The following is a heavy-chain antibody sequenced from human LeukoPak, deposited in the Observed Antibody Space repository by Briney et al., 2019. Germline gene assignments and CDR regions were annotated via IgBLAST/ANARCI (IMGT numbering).Heavy chain of an antibody. D-gene: IGHD3-10*01. CDR2: TNLYNGGT. J-gene: IGHJ5*02. Sequence: VTASCQASAYTSTRLPKHRLTQAPSHRPACVASTNLYNGGTNHAQKFQGRVTMTSDTSISTAYMELSSLRFDDTAVYYCARTAGGSGRWGDDWFDPWGQGTLVTVSS. V-gene: IGHV1-2*02. CDR3: ARTAGGSGRWGDDWFDP. CDR1: AYTSTRLP.